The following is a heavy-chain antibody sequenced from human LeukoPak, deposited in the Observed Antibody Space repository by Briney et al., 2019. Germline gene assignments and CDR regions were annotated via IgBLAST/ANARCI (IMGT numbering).Heavy chain of an antibody. CDR1: GFTFSDYY. J-gene: IGHJ4*02. Sequence: GGSLRRSCAASGFTFSDYYMSWIREAPGKGLEWVSYISSSGSTIYYADSVKGRFTISRDNAKNSLYLQMNSLRAEDTAVYYCARPRQPYGSGSYYLDYWGQGTLVTVSS. CDR2: ISSSGSTI. D-gene: IGHD3-10*01. V-gene: IGHV3-11*01. CDR3: ARPRQPYGSGSYYLDY.